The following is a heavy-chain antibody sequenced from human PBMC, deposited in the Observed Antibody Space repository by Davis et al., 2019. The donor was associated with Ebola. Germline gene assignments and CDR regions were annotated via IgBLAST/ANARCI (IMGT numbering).Heavy chain of an antibody. D-gene: IGHD3-16*01. V-gene: IGHV3-33*01. CDR2: IWYDGSNK. J-gene: IGHJ6*02. Sequence: GESLKISCAASGFTFSSYGMHWVRQAPGKGLEWVAVIWYDGSNKYYADSVKGRFTISRDNSKNTLYLQMNSLRAKDTAVYYCAREMFGTEDVWGQGTTVTVSS. CDR3: AREMFGTEDV. CDR1: GFTFSSYG.